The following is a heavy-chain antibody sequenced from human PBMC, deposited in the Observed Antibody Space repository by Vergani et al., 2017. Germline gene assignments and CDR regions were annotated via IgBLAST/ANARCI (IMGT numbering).Heavy chain of an antibody. CDR2: ISRSGSTI. V-gene: IGHV3-11*01. CDR1: GFTFSDYY. CDR3: ARKHITNDYDSSGYYYRGYYYGMDV. Sequence: QVQLVESGGGLVKPGGSLRLSCAASGFTFSDYYMSWIRQAPGKGLEWVSYISRSGSTIYYADSVKGRFTISRDNAKNSLYLQMNSLRAEDTAVYYCARKHITNDYDSSGYYYRGYYYGMDVWGQGTTVTVSS. D-gene: IGHD3-22*01. J-gene: IGHJ6*02.